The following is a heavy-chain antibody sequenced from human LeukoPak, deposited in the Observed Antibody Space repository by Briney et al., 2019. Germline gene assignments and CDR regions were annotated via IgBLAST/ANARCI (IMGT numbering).Heavy chain of an antibody. CDR1: GFTLSSYA. J-gene: IGHJ5*02. CDR2: ISGSGGST. CDR3: AKGNDYSTTFDP. Sequence: GGSLRLSRAASGFTLSSYAMSWVRPAPGKGLEWVSAISGSGGSTYYADSVKGRFSISRDNSKNTLYLQMNSLRAEDTAVYYCAKGNDYSTTFDPGGEGTLVTVSS. V-gene: IGHV3-23*01. D-gene: IGHD4-11*01.